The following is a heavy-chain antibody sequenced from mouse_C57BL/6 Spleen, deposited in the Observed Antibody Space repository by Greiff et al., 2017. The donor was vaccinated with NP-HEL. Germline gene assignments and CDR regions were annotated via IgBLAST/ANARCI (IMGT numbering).Heavy chain of an antibody. Sequence: DVKLQESGPGLVKPSQSLSLTCTVTGYSITSDYAWNWIRQFPGNKLEWMGYISYSGSTSYNPSLKRRISITRDTSKNQFFLQLNSVTTEDTATYYCARSIMAKWGQGTTLTVSS. CDR1: GYSITSDYA. J-gene: IGHJ2*01. CDR3: ARSIMAK. V-gene: IGHV3-2*02. CDR2: ISYSGST.